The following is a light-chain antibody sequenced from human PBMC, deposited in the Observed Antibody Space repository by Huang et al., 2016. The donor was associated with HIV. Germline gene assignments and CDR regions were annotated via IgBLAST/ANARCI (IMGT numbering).Light chain of an antibody. Sequence: EIVMTQSPLSLPVSPGQPASISCTSSQNLLHSSGHNGLDWYLQKPGQSPQLLIFLTSNRASGVPDKFTGSGSGSNFTLSINKVQPDDVGIYYCMQGLQTPPTFGQGTKLEI. CDR2: LTS. J-gene: IGKJ2*01. V-gene: IGKV2-28*01. CDR3: MQGLQTPPT. CDR1: QNLLHSSGHNG.